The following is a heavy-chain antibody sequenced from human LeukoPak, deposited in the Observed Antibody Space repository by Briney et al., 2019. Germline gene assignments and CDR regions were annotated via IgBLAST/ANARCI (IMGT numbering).Heavy chain of an antibody. V-gene: IGHV4-39*07. Sequence: PSETLSLTCTVSGGSISSSSSFYWGWIRQPPGKGLEWIGNIYYDGSTFYNPSLKSRVTISVDTSRNQFSLRLNSLTAADTAVYYCARVGRIGMVRGVITPFYYYYGMDVWGQGTTVTVSS. CDR3: ARVGRIGMVRGVITPFYYYYGMDV. CDR2: IYYDGST. D-gene: IGHD3-10*01. CDR1: GGSISSSSSFY. J-gene: IGHJ6*02.